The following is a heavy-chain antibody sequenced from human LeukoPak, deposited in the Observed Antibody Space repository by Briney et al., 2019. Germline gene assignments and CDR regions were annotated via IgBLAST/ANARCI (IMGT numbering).Heavy chain of an antibody. CDR3: ARAYSSSWYEYPPNNFDY. V-gene: IGHV4-39*07. CDR2: IYYSGRT. J-gene: IGHJ4*02. CDR1: GGSISSTSYY. Sequence: SETLSLTCTVSGGSISSTSYYWGWIRQPPGKGLEWIGSIYYSGRTYYNPSLKSRVTISVDTSKNQFSLKLSSVTAADTAVYYCARAYSSSWYEYPPNNFDYWGQGTLVTVSS. D-gene: IGHD6-13*01.